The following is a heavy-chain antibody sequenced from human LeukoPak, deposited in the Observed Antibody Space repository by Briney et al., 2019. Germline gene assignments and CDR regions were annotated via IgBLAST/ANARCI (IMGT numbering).Heavy chain of an antibody. CDR3: TRHLTAMARIHYYYGMDV. V-gene: IGHV1-18*01. D-gene: IGHD6-19*01. CDR2: INAGNGDT. CDR1: GYTFTSYG. Sequence: ASVKVSCKASGYTFTSYGVSWVRQAPGQGLEWMGWINAGNGDTKYAQNFQGRVTMTRDTSATTVFMELSSLRSEDTAVYYCTRHLTAMARIHYYYGMDVWGLGTTVTVSS. J-gene: IGHJ6*02.